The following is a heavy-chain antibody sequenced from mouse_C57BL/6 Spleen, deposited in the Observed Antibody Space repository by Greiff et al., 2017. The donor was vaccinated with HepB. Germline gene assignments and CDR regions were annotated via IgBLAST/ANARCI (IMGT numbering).Heavy chain of an antibody. J-gene: IGHJ4*01. CDR3: AREGEPYDYYAMDY. V-gene: IGHV1-72*01. CDR1: GYTFTSYW. D-gene: IGHD6-5*01. CDR2: IDPNSGGT. Sequence: VQLQQSGAELVKPGASVKLSCKASGYTFTSYWMHWVKQRPGRGLEWIGRIDPNSGGTKYNEKFKSKATLTVDNPSSTAYMQLSSLTSEDSAVYYWAREGEPYDYYAMDYWGQGTSVTVSS.